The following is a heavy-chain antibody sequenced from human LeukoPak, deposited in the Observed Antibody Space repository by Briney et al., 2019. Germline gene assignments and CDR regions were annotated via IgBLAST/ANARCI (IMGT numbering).Heavy chain of an antibody. CDR2: IRLDGSNK. V-gene: IGHV3-30*02. CDR1: GFTFSNYA. J-gene: IGHJ4*02. Sequence: TGGSLRLSCAASGFTFSNYAMHWVRQAPGKGLEWVAFIRLDGSNKYYADSVKGRFTISRDNSKNTLYLQMNSLRAEDTAVYYCAKNDYASGSYYYFDYWGQGTLVTVSS. CDR3: AKNDYASGSYYYFDY. D-gene: IGHD3-10*01.